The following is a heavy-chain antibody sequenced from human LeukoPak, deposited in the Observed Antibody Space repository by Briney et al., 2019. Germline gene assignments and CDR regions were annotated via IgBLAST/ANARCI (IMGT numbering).Heavy chain of an antibody. CDR3: ARSRRGLNIVVVPAAPHMDV. V-gene: IGHV4-34*01. D-gene: IGHD2-2*01. CDR2: INHSGST. CDR1: VGSFSGYY. J-gene: IGHJ6*03. Sequence: SETLSLTCAVSVGSFSGYYWSWIRQPPGKGLEWIGEINHSGSTNYNPSLKSRVTRSVDTSKNQFSLKLSSVTAADTAVYYCARSRRGLNIVVVPAAPHMDVWGKGTTVTVSS.